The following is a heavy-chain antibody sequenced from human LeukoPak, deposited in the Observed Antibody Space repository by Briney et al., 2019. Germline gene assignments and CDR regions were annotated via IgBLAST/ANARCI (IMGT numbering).Heavy chain of an antibody. J-gene: IGHJ3*02. Sequence: GASVKVSCKASGYTFTSYGISWVRQAPGQGLEWMGWISAYNGNTNYAQKLQGRVTMTTDTSTGTAYMELRSLRSDDTAVYYCARGDYYDSSGDAFDIWGQGTMVTVSS. V-gene: IGHV1-18*01. CDR3: ARGDYYDSSGDAFDI. CDR1: GYTFTSYG. CDR2: ISAYNGNT. D-gene: IGHD3-22*01.